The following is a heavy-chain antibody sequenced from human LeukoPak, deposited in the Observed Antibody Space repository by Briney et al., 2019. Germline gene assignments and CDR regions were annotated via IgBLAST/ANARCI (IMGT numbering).Heavy chain of an antibody. CDR2: MYTSGST. CDR1: GGSINSGNYY. CDR3: ARYLGYCSGGSCLQWAFDI. V-gene: IGHV4-61*02. J-gene: IGHJ3*02. Sequence: SQTLSLTCTVSGGSINSGNYYWSWTRQPAGKGLEWIGRMYTSGSTNYNPSLKSRVSISVDTSKNQFSLKLTSVTAADTAVYYCARYLGYCSGGSCLQWAFDIWGQGTMVTVSS. D-gene: IGHD2-15*01.